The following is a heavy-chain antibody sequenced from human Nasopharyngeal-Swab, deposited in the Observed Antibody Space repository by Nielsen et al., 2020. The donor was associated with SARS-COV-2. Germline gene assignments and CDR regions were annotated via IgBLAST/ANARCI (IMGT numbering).Heavy chain of an antibody. CDR3: ARPRITTVTSRSYYFDY. CDR2: IKQDGSEK. CDR1: GFTFSSYA. D-gene: IGHD4-17*01. V-gene: IGHV3-7*01. J-gene: IGHJ4*02. Sequence: LSLTCAASGFTFSSYAMSWVRQAPGKGLEWVANIKQDGSEKYYVDSVKGRFTISRDNAKNSLYLQMNSLRAEDTAVYYCARPRITTVTSRSYYFDYWGQGTLVTVSS.